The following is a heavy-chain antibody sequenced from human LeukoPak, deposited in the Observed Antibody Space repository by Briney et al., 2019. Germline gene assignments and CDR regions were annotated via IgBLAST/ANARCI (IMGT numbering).Heavy chain of an antibody. Sequence: GGSLRLSCAASGFTFSSYSMNWVRQAPGKGLGWVSSISSSSYIYYADSVKGRFTISRDNAKNSLYLQMNSLRAEDTAVYYCANYYDSSGLRYWGQGTLVTVSS. CDR2: ISSSSYI. D-gene: IGHD3-22*01. CDR3: ANYYDSSGLRY. V-gene: IGHV3-21*01. J-gene: IGHJ4*02. CDR1: GFTFSSYS.